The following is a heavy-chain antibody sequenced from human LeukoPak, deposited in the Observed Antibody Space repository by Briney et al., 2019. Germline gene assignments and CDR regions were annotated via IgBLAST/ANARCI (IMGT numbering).Heavy chain of an antibody. CDR1: GFTFSDYY. V-gene: IGHV3-11*06. CDR3: ARDRTVTGGFDY. CDR2: ISSSSSYT. Sequence: GGSLRLSCAASGFTFSDYYMSWIRQAPGKGVEWVSYISSSSSYTNYADSVKGRFTISRDNAKNSLYLQMNSLRAEDTAVYYCARDRTVTGGFDYWGQGTLVTVSS. J-gene: IGHJ4*02. D-gene: IGHD4-17*01.